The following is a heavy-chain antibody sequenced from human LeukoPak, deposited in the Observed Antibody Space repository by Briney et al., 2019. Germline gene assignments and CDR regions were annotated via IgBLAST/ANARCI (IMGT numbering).Heavy chain of an antibody. Sequence: GGSLRLSCAASGFTFSSYEMNWARQAPGKGLEWVSYISSSGSTIYYADSVKGRFTISRDNAKNSLYLQMNSLRAEDTAVYYCARYTAMAFDYWGQGTLVTVSS. D-gene: IGHD5-18*01. CDR2: ISSSGSTI. CDR1: GFTFSSYE. V-gene: IGHV3-48*03. CDR3: ARYTAMAFDY. J-gene: IGHJ4*02.